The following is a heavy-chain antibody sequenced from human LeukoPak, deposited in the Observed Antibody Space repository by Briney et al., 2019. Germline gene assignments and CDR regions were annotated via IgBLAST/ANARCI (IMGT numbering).Heavy chain of an antibody. J-gene: IGHJ4*02. CDR3: ARDLIAAAGTSPDY. CDR2: ISSSSSYI. Sequence: GGSLRLSCAASGFTFSSYSMNWVRQAPGKGLEWVSSISSSSSYIYYADSVKGRFTISRDSAKNSLYLQMNSLRVEDTAVYYCARDLIAAAGTSPDYWGQGTLVTVSS. D-gene: IGHD6-13*01. V-gene: IGHV3-21*01. CDR1: GFTFSSYS.